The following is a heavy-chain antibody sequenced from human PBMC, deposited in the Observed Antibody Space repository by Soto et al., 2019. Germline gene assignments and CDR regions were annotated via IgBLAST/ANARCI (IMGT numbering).Heavy chain of an antibody. CDR3: ATEWYLRSYYYDRPGYYYAMDV. CDR1: GYTLTELS. J-gene: IGHJ6*02. CDR2: FDPEDGET. Sequence: ASVKVSCKVSGYTLTELSMHWVRQAPGKGLEWMGGFDPEDGETIYAQKFQGRVTMTEDTSTDTAYMELSSLRSEDTAVYYCATEWYLRSYYYDRPGYYYAMDVWGQGTTVTVSS. D-gene: IGHD3-22*01. V-gene: IGHV1-24*01.